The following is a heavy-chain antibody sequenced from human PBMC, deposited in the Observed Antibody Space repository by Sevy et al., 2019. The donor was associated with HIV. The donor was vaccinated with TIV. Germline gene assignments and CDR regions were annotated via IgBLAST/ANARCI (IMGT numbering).Heavy chain of an antibody. Sequence: GGSLRLSCAASGFTFSCYGMHWVRQAPGKGLEWVAVIWYDGSNKYYADSVKGRFTISRDNSKNTLYLQMNSLRAEDTAVYYCARDPIAAAYTRRAFDIWGQGTMVTVSS. CDR1: GFTFSCYG. CDR2: IWYDGSNK. CDR3: ARDPIAAAYTRRAFDI. J-gene: IGHJ3*02. D-gene: IGHD6-13*01. V-gene: IGHV3-33*01.